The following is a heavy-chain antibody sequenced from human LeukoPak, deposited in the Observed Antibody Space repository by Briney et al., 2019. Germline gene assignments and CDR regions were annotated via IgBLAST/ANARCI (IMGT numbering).Heavy chain of an antibody. Sequence: TGGSLRLSCAASGFTVDSNYLSWVRQAPGKGLEWVSTIYTGGNTYYAASVKGRFTISRDFSKNTVFLHMNSLRAEDTAMYYCARVGNYYDSSGYYLSFDYWGQGTLITVSS. CDR3: ARVGNYYDSSGYYLSFDY. CDR1: GFTVDSNY. V-gene: IGHV3-53*01. J-gene: IGHJ4*02. D-gene: IGHD3-22*01. CDR2: IYTGGNT.